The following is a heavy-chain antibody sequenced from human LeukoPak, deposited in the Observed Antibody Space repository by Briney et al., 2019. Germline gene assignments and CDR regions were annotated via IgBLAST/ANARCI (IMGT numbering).Heavy chain of an antibody. Sequence: PGGTLRLSCAASGFTFRRYGMSWVRQAPGKGLEWVSAISGSGGNTFYGDSVKGRFTISRDNSKNTLYLQMNSLRAEDTAVYYCARDPSRDGYNLGYWGQGTLVTVSS. V-gene: IGHV3-23*01. D-gene: IGHD5-24*01. J-gene: IGHJ4*02. CDR2: ISGSGGNT. CDR1: GFTFRRYG. CDR3: ARDPSRDGYNLGY.